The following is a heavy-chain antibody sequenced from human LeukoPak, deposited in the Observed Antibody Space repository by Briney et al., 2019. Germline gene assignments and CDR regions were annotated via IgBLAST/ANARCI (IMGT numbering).Heavy chain of an antibody. J-gene: IGHJ4*02. CDR1: GGSFSGYN. D-gene: IGHD6-13*01. Sequence: SETLSLTCAVYGGSFSGYNWSWIRQPPGKGLEWIGEINHSGSTNYNPSLKSRVTISVDTSKNQFSLKLSSVTAADTAVYYCARGGVSRVLGYWGQGTLVTVSS. V-gene: IGHV4-34*01. CDR3: ARGGVSRVLGY. CDR2: INHSGST.